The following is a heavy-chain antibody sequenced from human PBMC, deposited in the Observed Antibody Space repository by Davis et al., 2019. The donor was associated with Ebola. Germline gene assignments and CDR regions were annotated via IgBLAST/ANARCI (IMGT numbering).Heavy chain of an antibody. CDR1: GFTFISYC. CDR3: ARSYSGSRIYDY. J-gene: IGHJ4*02. D-gene: IGHD1-26*01. Sequence: PGGSLRLSCAASGFTFISYCMNWVRQAPGKGLEWVANIKQDGSKKYYVDSVKGRFSISRDNAKNSLYLQMNGLRAEDTAVYYCARSYSGSRIYDYWGQGTLVTVSS. CDR2: IKQDGSKK. V-gene: IGHV3-7*03.